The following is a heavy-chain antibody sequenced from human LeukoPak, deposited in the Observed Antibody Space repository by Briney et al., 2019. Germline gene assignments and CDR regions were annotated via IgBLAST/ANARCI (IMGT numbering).Heavy chain of an antibody. D-gene: IGHD2-8*01. CDR3: ARLVQDIVLMVYAPRRGFDY. Sequence: SETLSLTCTVSGGSISSSSYYWGWIRQPPGKGLEWIGSIYYSGSTYYNPSLKSRVTISVDTSKNQFSLKLSSVTAADTAVYYCARLVQDIVLMVYAPRRGFDYWGQGTLVTVSS. J-gene: IGHJ4*02. V-gene: IGHV4-39*01. CDR1: GGSISSSSYY. CDR2: IYYSGST.